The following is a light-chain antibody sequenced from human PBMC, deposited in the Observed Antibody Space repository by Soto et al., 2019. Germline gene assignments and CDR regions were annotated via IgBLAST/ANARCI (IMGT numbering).Light chain of an antibody. Sequence: QSALTQPRSVSGSPGQSVTISCTRTSSDVDNYNNVSWYQRHPGKAPKLLIYDVNKRPSGVPYRFSGSKSGNTASLTISGLQAGDEADYYCCSYAGTYTRVFGTGTKVTV. CDR3: CSYAGTYTRV. CDR2: DVN. J-gene: IGLJ1*01. V-gene: IGLV2-11*01. CDR1: SSDVDNYNN.